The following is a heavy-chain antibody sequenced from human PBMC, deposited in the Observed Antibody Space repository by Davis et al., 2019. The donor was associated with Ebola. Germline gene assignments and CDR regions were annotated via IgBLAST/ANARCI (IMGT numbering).Heavy chain of an antibody. J-gene: IGHJ4*02. D-gene: IGHD6-19*01. CDR1: GYRFTSYD. V-gene: IGHV1-3*01. CDR3: ARGRNGGWDFDY. CDR2: ISAGNGNT. Sequence: AASVKVSCKASGYRFTSYDMQWVRQAPGQRLEWMGWISAGNGNTKYSQKFQGRLTLTTDTSTSTVYMELRSLTSDDTAEYYCARGRNGGWDFDYWGQGTRVTVSS.